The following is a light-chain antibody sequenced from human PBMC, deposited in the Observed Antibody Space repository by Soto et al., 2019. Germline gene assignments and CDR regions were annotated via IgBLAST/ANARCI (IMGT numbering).Light chain of an antibody. J-gene: IGKJ5*01. CDR3: QQRSNWPIT. CDR2: DAS. V-gene: IGKV3-11*01. CDR1: QSVSSY. Sequence: EIVLTQSPATLSLSPVERATLSCMASQSVSSYLAWYQQKPGQAPRLLIYDASNRATGIPARFSGSGPGTDFTLTISSLEPEDFAVYYCQQRSNWPITFGQGTRLEIK.